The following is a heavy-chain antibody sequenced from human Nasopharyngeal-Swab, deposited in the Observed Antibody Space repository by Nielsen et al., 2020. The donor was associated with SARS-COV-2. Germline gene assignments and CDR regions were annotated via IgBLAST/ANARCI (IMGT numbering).Heavy chain of an antibody. CDR2: INPSGGST. CDR1: GYTFTSYY. D-gene: IGHD3-22*01. J-gene: IGHJ4*02. CDR3: ARDLTMIVGPEYYFDY. V-gene: IGHV1-46*01. Sequence: ASVKVSCKASGYTFTSYYMHWVRQAPGQGLEWMGIINPSGGSTSYAQKFQGRVTMTRDTSTSTVYMELSSLRSEDTAVYYCARDLTMIVGPEYYFDYWGQGTLVTVSS.